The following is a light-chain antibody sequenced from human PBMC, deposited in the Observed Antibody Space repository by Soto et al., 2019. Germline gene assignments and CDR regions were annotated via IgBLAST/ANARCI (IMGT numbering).Light chain of an antibody. CDR3: QAWDSNTAV. Sequence: SYELTQPPSVSVSPGQTASITCSGDKLEDKSVCWYQQKPGQSPVVVIYQDNKRPSGIPERISGSTSGNTATLTISGTQAMDEADYYCQAWDSNTAVFGGGTQLTVL. V-gene: IGLV3-1*01. J-gene: IGLJ2*01. CDR2: QDN. CDR1: KLEDKS.